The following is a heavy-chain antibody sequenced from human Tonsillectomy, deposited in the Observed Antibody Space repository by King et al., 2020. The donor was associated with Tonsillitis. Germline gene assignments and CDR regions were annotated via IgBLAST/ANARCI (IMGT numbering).Heavy chain of an antibody. CDR3: ATSGYYTGDFDY. V-gene: IGHV1-18*01. CDR1: GYTFTAYG. J-gene: IGHJ4*02. CDR2: ISGYNGAT. Sequence: QLVQSGTEEKRPGASVKVSCKASGYTFTAYGICWMRQAPGQGLEWMGWISGYNGATNYAQKFEDRVTMTTDTSTRTVYMELRSLRSDDTAVYYCATSGYYTGDFDYWGQGTLVTVS. D-gene: IGHD3-3*01.